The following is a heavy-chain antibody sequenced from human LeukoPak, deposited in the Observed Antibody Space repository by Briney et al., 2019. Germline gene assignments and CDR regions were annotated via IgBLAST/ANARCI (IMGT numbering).Heavy chain of an antibody. Sequence: SQTLSLTCAVSGDSVSSNTAVWNWIRQSPSRGLEWLGRTYYRSKWYNDYAVSVKGRITISPDTSKNQFSLQLNSVTPEDTAVYYCARGGGAFDIWGQGTMVTVSS. CDR1: GDSVSSNTAV. CDR3: ARGGGAFDI. V-gene: IGHV6-1*01. CDR2: TYYRSKWYN. J-gene: IGHJ3*02. D-gene: IGHD3-3*01.